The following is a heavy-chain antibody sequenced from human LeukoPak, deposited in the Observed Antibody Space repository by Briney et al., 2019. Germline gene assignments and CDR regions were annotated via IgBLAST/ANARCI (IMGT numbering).Heavy chain of an antibody. CDR1: GFTNNRNA. CDR2: IGGSGDKT. CDR3: VRRGDASSGWGDHDF. Sequence: GGSLRLSCAASGFTNNRNAISWVRQAPGKGLEWVSTIGGSGDKTFYADSVKGRFTMSRDNSKNMVHLQMDSLTGEDTALYYCVRRGDASSGWGDHDFWGQGALVTVSS. J-gene: IGHJ4*02. D-gene: IGHD6-19*01. V-gene: IGHV3-23*01.